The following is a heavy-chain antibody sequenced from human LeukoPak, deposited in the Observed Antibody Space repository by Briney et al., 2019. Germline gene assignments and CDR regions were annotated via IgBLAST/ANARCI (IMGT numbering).Heavy chain of an antibody. J-gene: IGHJ4*02. V-gene: IGHV4-38-2*01. CDR2: IYHSGST. CDR3: ARQPLIVGATIRLLNFDY. Sequence: NSSETLSLTCAVSGYSISSGYYWGWIRQPPGKGLEWIGSIYHSGSTYYNPSLKSRVTISVDTSKNQFSLRLSSVTAADTAVYYCARQPLIVGATIRLLNFDYWGQGTLVTVSS. CDR1: GYSISSGYY. D-gene: IGHD1-26*01.